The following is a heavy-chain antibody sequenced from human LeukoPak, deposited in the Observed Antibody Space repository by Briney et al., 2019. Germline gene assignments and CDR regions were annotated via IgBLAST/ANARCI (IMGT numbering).Heavy chain of an antibody. J-gene: IGHJ2*01. CDR2: IYYSGST. V-gene: IGHV4-39*07. D-gene: IGHD6-6*01. CDR1: GGFISSSSYY. Sequence: SETLSLTCTVSGGFISSSSYYWGWIRQPPGKGLEWIGSIYYSGSTYYNPSLKSRVTISVDTSKNQFSLKLSSVTAADTAVYYCARGTTKYSSSDYWYFDLWGRGALVTVSS. CDR3: ARGTTKYSSSDYWYFDL.